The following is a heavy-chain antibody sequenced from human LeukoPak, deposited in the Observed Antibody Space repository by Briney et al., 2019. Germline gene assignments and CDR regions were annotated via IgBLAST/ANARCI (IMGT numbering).Heavy chain of an antibody. Sequence: ASVKVSCKASGYTFIGYYMHWVRQAPGQGLEWMGWINPNSGGTNYAQKFQGRVTMTRDTSISTAYMELSRLRSDDTAVYYCANSPITMIVVQLDSWGQGTLVTVSS. CDR1: GYTFIGYY. J-gene: IGHJ4*02. D-gene: IGHD3-22*01. V-gene: IGHV1-2*02. CDR2: INPNSGGT. CDR3: ANSPITMIVVQLDS.